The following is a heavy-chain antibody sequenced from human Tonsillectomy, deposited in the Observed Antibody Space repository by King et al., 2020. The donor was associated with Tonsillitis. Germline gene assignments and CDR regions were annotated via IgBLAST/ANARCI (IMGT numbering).Heavy chain of an antibody. Sequence: QLQESGPGLVKPSETLSLTCTVSGYSISSGYYWDWIRQPPGKGLEWIGSIYHSGSTYYNPSLKSRVTISLDTSKNQFSLKLSSVTAADTAVYYCARGIVPPFGEAPFYFDYWGQGTLVTVSS. CDR1: GYSISSGYY. J-gene: IGHJ4*02. CDR3: ARGIVPPFGEAPFYFDY. V-gene: IGHV4-38-2*02. D-gene: IGHD3-16*01. CDR2: IYHSGST.